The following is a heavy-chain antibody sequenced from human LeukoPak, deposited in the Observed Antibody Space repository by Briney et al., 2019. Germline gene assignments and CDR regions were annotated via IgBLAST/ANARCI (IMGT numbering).Heavy chain of an antibody. D-gene: IGHD3-10*01. CDR2: INDSGST. CDR3: ARLPLKVRGTTDY. Sequence: SETLSLTCAVYGGSLSGYYWSWIRQSPGKGLEWIGEINDSGSTNYNPSLKSRVTISVDTSKNQFSLKLTSVTAADTAVYYCARLPLKVRGTTDYWGQGTLVTVSS. CDR1: GGSLSGYY. J-gene: IGHJ4*02. V-gene: IGHV4-34*01.